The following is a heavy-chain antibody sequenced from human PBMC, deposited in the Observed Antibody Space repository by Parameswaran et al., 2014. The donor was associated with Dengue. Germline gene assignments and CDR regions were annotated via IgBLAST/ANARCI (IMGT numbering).Heavy chain of an antibody. CDR1: GGSFSGYY. CDR2: INHSGST. J-gene: IGHJ4*02. D-gene: IGHD2-2*01. V-gene: IGHV4-34*01. Sequence: SETLSLTCAVYGGSFSGYYWSWIRQPPGKGLEWIGEINHSGSTNYNPSLKSRVTISVDTSKNQFSLKLSSVTAADTAVYYCARVPRFGVVPAAPDYWGQGTLVTVSS. CDR3: ARVPRFGVVPAAPDY.